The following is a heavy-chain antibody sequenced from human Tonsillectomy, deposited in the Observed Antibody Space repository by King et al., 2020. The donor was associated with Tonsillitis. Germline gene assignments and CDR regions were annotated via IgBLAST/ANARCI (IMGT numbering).Heavy chain of an antibody. V-gene: IGHV3-7*03. D-gene: IGHD2-21*02. CDR2: VKQDGSEK. CDR1: GFTFSSYW. J-gene: IGHJ3*02. Sequence: VQLVESGGGLVQPGGSLRLSCAASGFTFSSYWMNWVRQAPGKGLEWVANVKQDGSEKYYVDSVKGRFSISRDNAKNSLYLQMNSLRAEDTAVYYCAGSPPIGGDVSSFDIWGQGTMVTVSS. CDR3: AGSPPIGGDVSSFDI.